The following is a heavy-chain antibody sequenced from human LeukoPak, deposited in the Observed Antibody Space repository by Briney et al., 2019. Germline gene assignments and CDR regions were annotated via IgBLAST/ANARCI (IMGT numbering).Heavy chain of an antibody. D-gene: IGHD2/OR15-2a*01. J-gene: IGHJ6*02. CDR3: AKGGRNSCNYFNGMDV. CDR1: GFTITSFS. CDR2: ISVSGDT. V-gene: IGHV3-23*01. Sequence: GGSLRLSCAASGFTITSFSMHWVRQAPGKGLEWVSVISVSGDTYYADSVKGRFTISRDNSKNSVHLQMNSLRAEDAAVYYCAKGGRNSCNYFNGMDVWGQGTTVTVSS.